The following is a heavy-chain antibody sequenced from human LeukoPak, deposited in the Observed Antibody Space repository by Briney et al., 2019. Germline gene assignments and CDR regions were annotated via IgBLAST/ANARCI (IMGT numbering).Heavy chain of an antibody. Sequence: GGSLRLSCAASGFTLSMYWMHWVRQAPGKGLEWVSAISGSGGSTYYADSVKGRFTISRDNSKNTLYLQMNSLRAEDTAVYYCAKVAVLVVVIKDSFYFDYWGQGTLVTVSS. CDR1: GFTLSMYW. D-gene: IGHD3-22*01. J-gene: IGHJ4*02. V-gene: IGHV3-23*01. CDR2: ISGSGGST. CDR3: AKVAVLVVVIKDSFYFDY.